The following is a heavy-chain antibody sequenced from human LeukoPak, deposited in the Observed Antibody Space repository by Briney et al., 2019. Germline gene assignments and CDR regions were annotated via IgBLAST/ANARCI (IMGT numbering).Heavy chain of an antibody. J-gene: IGHJ4*02. CDR3: AGAKGYCSGGSCYVNYFDY. CDR2: INHSGST. CDR1: GGSFSDNF. Sequence: TSETLSLTCAVYGGSFSDNFWSWIRQPPGKGLEWIGEINHSGSTNYNPSLKSRVTISVDTSKNQFPLKLSSVTAADTAVYYCAGAKGYCSGGSCYVNYFDYWGQGTLVTVSS. V-gene: IGHV4-34*01. D-gene: IGHD2-15*01.